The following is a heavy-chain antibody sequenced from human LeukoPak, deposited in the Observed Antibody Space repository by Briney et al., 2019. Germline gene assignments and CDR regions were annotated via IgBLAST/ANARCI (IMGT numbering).Heavy chain of an antibody. V-gene: IGHV3-23*01. CDR1: GFTFSSYA. CDR2: ISGSGGST. D-gene: IGHD3-3*01. CDR3: AKREEYDGFLH. Sequence: GASLRLSCAASGFTFSSYAMSWVRQAPGKGLEWVSAISGSGGSTYYADSAKGRFTISRDNSKNTLYLQMNSLRAEDTAVYYCAKREEYDGFLHWGQGTLVTVSS. J-gene: IGHJ1*01.